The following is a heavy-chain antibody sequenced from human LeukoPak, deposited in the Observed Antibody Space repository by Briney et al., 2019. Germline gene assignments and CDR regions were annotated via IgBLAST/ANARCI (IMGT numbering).Heavy chain of an antibody. CDR3: ARVKMATITDYFDY. CDR2: INSDGSST. Sequence: GGSLRLSCAASGFTFVSYWMHWVRQAPGKGLVWVSRINSDGSSTNYADSVKGRFTISRDNAKNTLYLQMNSLRAEDTAVYYCARVKMATITDYFDYWGQGALVTVSS. V-gene: IGHV3-74*01. D-gene: IGHD5-24*01. CDR1: GFTFVSYW. J-gene: IGHJ4*02.